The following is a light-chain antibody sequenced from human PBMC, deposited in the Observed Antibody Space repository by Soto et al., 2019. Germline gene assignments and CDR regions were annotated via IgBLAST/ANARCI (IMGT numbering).Light chain of an antibody. Sequence: QSALTQPPSVSGSPGQSVTISCTGTSSDVGAYNYVSWYQQHPGKAPKVMIYDVSKRPSGVPDRFSGSKSGNTASLTISGLQAEDEADYYCTSWTTSTTMIFGGGTKVTVL. CDR1: SSDVGAYNY. CDR3: TSWTTSTTMI. J-gene: IGLJ2*01. V-gene: IGLV2-11*01. CDR2: DVS.